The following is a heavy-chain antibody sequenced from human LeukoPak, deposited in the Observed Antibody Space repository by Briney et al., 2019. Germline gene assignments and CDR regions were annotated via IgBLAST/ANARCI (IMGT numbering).Heavy chain of an antibody. CDR3: AGHHPRNTVDS. CDR1: GGSFSGYY. D-gene: IGHD2/OR15-2a*01. Sequence: TSETLSLTCAVYGGSFSGYYWSWIRQPPGKGLEWIGEINHSGSTNYNPSLKSRVTISVDTSKNQFSLKLSSVTAADTAVYYCAGHHPRNTVDSWGQGTLVTVSS. J-gene: IGHJ4*02. V-gene: IGHV4-34*01. CDR2: INHSGST.